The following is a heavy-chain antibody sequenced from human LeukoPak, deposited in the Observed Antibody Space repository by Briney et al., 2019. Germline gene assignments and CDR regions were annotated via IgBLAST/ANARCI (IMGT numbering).Heavy chain of an antibody. D-gene: IGHD2-15*01. CDR2: INHSGST. J-gene: IGHJ6*02. Sequence: SETLSLTCAVYGGSFRGYYWSWIRQPPGKGLEWIGEINHSGSTNYNPSLKSRVTISVDTSKNQFSLKLSSVTAADTAVYYCARLGYCSGGSCFLYYYYGMDVWGQGTTVTVSS. CDR3: ARLGYCSGGSCFLYYYYGMDV. CDR1: GGSFRGYY. V-gene: IGHV4-34*01.